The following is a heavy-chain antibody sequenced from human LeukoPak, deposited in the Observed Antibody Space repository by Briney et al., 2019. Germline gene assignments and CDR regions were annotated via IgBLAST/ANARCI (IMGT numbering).Heavy chain of an antibody. D-gene: IGHD4-23*01. Sequence: GGSLRLSCAASGFTFSDYAMAWVRQAPGKGLEWVSSINGNGGATKYADSVNGRFTISRDNHVNTLYLQMDILRADDTAVYYCARDRVATPYNWFDPWGQGTLVTVSS. V-gene: IGHV3-23*01. CDR3: ARDRVATPYNWFDP. CDR2: INGNGGAT. J-gene: IGHJ5*02. CDR1: GFTFSDYA.